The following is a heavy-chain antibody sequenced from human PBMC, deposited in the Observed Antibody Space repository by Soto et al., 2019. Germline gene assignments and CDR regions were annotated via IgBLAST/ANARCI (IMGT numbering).Heavy chain of an antibody. J-gene: IGHJ4*02. CDR1: GGSFSGYY. D-gene: IGHD6-13*01. V-gene: IGHV4-34*01. CDR3: ARRGGSSWYGYFDY. Sequence: PSETLSLTCAVYGGSFSGYYWSWIRQPPGKGLEWIGEINHSGSINYNPSLKSRVTISVDTSKNQFSLKLSSVTAADTAVYYCARRGGSSWYGYFDYWGQGTLVTVSS. CDR2: INHSGSI.